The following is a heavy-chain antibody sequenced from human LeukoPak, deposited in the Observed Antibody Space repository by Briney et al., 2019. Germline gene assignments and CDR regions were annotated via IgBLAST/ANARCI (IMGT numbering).Heavy chain of an antibody. CDR1: GYTFTSYY. J-gene: IGHJ4*02. V-gene: IGHV1-18*04. D-gene: IGHD5-12*01. CDR3: AGGLRPFDY. Sequence: AASVKVSCKASGYTFTSYYMHWVRQAPGQGLEWMGWISAYNGNTNYAQKLQGRVTMTTDTSTSTAYMELRSLRSDDTAVYYCAGGLRPFDYWGQGTLVTVSS. CDR2: ISAYNGNT.